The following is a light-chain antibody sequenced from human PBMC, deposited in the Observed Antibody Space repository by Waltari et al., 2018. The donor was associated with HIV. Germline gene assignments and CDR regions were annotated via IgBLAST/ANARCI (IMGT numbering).Light chain of an antibody. V-gene: IGLV1-47*01. CDR2: SNH. Sequence: QPVLTQLPSVSGTPGQTVTISCSGSDSNIGTSSVYWYQVLPGTTPRLLIFSNHDLPSGVPSRFSGCKSGASASLTIFGLRSEDEADYYCSTWDKTQSAQVFGGGTKLTVL. CDR1: DSNIGTSS. CDR3: STWDKTQSAQV. J-gene: IGLJ3*02.